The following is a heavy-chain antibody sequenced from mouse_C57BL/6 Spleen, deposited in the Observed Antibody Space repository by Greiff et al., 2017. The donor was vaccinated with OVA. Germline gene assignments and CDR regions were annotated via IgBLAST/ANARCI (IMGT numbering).Heavy chain of an antibody. D-gene: IGHD1-1*01. J-gene: IGHJ4*01. CDR2: VNPGNGGT. CDR3: ARLLDYAICY. V-gene: IGHV1-53*01. Sequence: QVQLQQPGTELVKPGASVKLSCKASGYTFTSYWMNWVKQRPGQGLEWIGSVNPGNGGTNYNEKFKSKATLTVDKSSSTAYMQRSSLTSADSAVYYGARLLDYAICYLGQGTSVPVSS. CDR1: GYTFTSYW.